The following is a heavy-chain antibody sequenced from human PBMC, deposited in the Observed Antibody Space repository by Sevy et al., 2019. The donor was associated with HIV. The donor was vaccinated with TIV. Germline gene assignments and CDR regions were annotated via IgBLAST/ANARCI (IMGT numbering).Heavy chain of an antibody. D-gene: IGHD5-12*01. CDR1: GFTFSSYG. Sequence: GGSLRLSCAASGFTFSSYGMHWVRQAPGKGLEWVAVIWYDGSNKYYADSVKGRFTISRDNSKNTLYLQMNSLRAEDTAVYYCARAEWLRTWGFDYWGQGTLVTVSS. J-gene: IGHJ4*02. V-gene: IGHV3-33*01. CDR2: IWYDGSNK. CDR3: ARAEWLRTWGFDY.